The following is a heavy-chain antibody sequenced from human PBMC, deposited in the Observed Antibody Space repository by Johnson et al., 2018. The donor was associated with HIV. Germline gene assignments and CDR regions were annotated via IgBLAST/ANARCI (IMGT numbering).Heavy chain of an antibody. V-gene: IGHV3-33*01. CDR3: ARKKATVFSTTSTNYAFDI. CDR2: ICCDGGHK. CDR1: GCTLRSYG. D-gene: IGHD1-1*01. Sequence: VQLVESGGGVVQPGRSLRLSCAASGCTLRSYGMHRVRQAPGKGLEWVAVICCDGGHKYHADSAKGRFTISGDSSKNTLFLQMNSLRAEDTAVYYCARKKATVFSTTSTNYAFDIWGQGTMVTVSS. J-gene: IGHJ3*02.